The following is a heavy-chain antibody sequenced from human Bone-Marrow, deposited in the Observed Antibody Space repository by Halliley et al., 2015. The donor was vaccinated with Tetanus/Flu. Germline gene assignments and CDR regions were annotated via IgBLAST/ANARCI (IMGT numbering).Heavy chain of an antibody. V-gene: IGHV3-48*02. J-gene: IGHJ6*02. CDR3: ARDPNRGYSHGLRGGGMDV. Sequence: SVGTIYYADSVKGRFTISRDNAKNSLYLQMNSLRDEDTAVYYCARDPNRGYSHGLRGGGMDVWGQGTTVTVSS. CDR2: SVGTI. D-gene: IGHD5-18*01.